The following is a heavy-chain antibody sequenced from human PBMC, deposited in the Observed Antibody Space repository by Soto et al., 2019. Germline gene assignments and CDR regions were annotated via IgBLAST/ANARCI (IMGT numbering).Heavy chain of an antibody. CDR2: IYSGGST. D-gene: IGHD3-3*01. CDR3: ARDHGFTIFDHRYGMDV. CDR1: GFTVSSNY. V-gene: IGHV3-53*01. Sequence: GGSLRLSCAASGFTVSSNYMSWVRQAPGKGLEWVSVIYSGGSTYYADSVKGRFTISRDNSKNTLYLQMNSLRAEDTAVYYCARDHGFTIFDHRYGMDVWGQGTTVTVSS. J-gene: IGHJ6*02.